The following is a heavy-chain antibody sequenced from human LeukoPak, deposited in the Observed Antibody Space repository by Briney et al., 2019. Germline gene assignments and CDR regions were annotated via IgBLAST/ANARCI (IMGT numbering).Heavy chain of an antibody. V-gene: IGHV3-13*01. Sequence: GGSLRLSCAASGFTFSSYDMHWVRQVTGKDLEWVSGIGTAGDTYYLGSVKGRFTISRDNAKNSLYLQMNSLRAEDTAVYYCARVGRGIVATPLFYYYGMDVWGQGTTVTVSS. CDR3: ARVGRGIVATPLFYYYGMDV. D-gene: IGHD5-12*01. CDR2: IGTAGDT. CDR1: GFTFSSYD. J-gene: IGHJ6*02.